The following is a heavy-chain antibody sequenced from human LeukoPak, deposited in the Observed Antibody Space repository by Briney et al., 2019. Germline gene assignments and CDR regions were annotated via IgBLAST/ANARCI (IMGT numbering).Heavy chain of an antibody. CDR3: ARTKSGYGFDY. J-gene: IGHJ4*02. D-gene: IGHD5-12*01. V-gene: IGHV3-21*01. Sequence: PGGSLRLSCAASGFTFSSYSMNWVRQAPGKGLEWVSSISSSSSHIYYADSVKGRFTISRDNAKNSLYLQMNSLRAEDTAVYYCARTKSGYGFDYWGQGTLVTVSS. CDR2: ISSSSSHI. CDR1: GFTFSSYS.